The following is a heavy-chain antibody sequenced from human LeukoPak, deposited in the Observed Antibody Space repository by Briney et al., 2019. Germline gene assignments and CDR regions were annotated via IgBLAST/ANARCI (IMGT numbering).Heavy chain of an antibody. CDR3: ARGINYYGSGSYWYYYYYMDV. V-gene: IGHV4-34*01. J-gene: IGHJ6*03. CDR2: INHSGST. Sequence: SETLSLTCAVYGGSFSGYYWSWIRQPPGKGLEWIGEINHSGSTNYNPSLKSRVTISVDTSKNQFSLKLSSVTAADTALYYCARGINYYGSGSYWYYYYYMDVWGKGTTVTVSS. CDR1: GGSFSGYY. D-gene: IGHD3-10*01.